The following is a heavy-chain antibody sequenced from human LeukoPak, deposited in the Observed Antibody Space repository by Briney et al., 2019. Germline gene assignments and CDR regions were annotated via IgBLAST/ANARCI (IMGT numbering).Heavy chain of an antibody. Sequence: PSETLSLTCNVSSYSIRNGYYWGWVRQSPGKGLEWIGSIYYTGITYYNPSLKSRVTISIDTSKSQFSLKLTSVTATDTAVYYCARESAVGVERVGGYFDYWGQGTLVTVFS. D-gene: IGHD1-26*01. CDR1: SYSIRNGYY. CDR3: ARESAVGVERVGGYFDY. V-gene: IGHV4-38-2*02. J-gene: IGHJ4*02. CDR2: IYYTGIT.